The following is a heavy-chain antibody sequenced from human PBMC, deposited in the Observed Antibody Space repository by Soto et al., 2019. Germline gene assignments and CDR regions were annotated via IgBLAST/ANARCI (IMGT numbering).Heavy chain of an antibody. D-gene: IGHD5-18*01. Sequence: GGSLRLSCATSRFTFSSYGMHWVRQAPGKGLEWVAVIWYEGSNKYYADSVKGRFTISRDNSKNTLYLQMNSLRAEDTAVYYCARAEVGYSYGYLDYWGQGTLVTVSS. CDR2: IWYEGSNK. CDR1: RFTFSSYG. V-gene: IGHV3-33*01. J-gene: IGHJ4*02. CDR3: ARAEVGYSYGYLDY.